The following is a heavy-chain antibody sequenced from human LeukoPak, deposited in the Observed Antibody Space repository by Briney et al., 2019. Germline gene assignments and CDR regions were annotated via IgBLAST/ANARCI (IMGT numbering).Heavy chain of an antibody. CDR1: GFTFSSYG. CDR2: ISSGGSNK. CDR3: ARGITMAN. D-gene: IGHD3-10*01. V-gene: IGHV3-30*03. J-gene: IGHJ4*02. Sequence: PGRSLRLSCEASGFTFSSYGMHWVRQAPGKGLEWVAVISSGGSNKYYGDSVKGRFTISRDNSENMVYLEMNSLRAEDTAVYYCARGITMANWGQGTLVTVSS.